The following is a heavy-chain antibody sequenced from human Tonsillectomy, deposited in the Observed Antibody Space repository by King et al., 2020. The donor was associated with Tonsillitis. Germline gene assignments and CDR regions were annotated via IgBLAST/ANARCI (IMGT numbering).Heavy chain of an antibody. CDR2: IRYDGSNK. V-gene: IGHV3-30*02. D-gene: IGHD3-22*01. Sequence: VQLVESGGGVVQPGGSLRLSCAASGFTFSSYGMHWVRQAPGKGLEWVAFIRYDGSNKYYADSVKGRFTISRDNSKNTLYLQMNSLRAEDTAVYYCAKDGNYYYDSSGYKTYWGQGTLVTVSS. J-gene: IGHJ4*02. CDR1: GFTFSSYG. CDR3: AKDGNYYYDSSGYKTY.